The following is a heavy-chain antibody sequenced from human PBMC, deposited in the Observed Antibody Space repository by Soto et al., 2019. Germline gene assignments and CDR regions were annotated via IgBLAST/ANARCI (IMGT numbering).Heavy chain of an antibody. Sequence: GGSLRLSCEASGFTFSKFDMHWVRQPTGKGLEWVSTIGISGDTYYAVSVKGRFTIPRDNAKNSLSLQMNSLRAGDTALYFCARGQEVGAHFFDSWGQGTQVTVSS. V-gene: IGHV3-13*04. J-gene: IGHJ4*02. D-gene: IGHD2-15*01. CDR3: ARGQEVGAHFFDS. CDR1: GFTFSKFD. CDR2: IGISGDT.